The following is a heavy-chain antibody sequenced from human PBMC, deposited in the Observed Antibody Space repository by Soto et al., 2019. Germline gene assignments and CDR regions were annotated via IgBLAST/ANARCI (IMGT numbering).Heavy chain of an antibody. CDR3: AREGGEQLLVRGFFDY. Sequence: QVQLQESGPGLVKPSQCLSLTCTVSGGSISSDGYYWNWIRQHPEKGLEWIGYIYYTGYTYYNPSLNSRVSVSVDRSKNQFSLKLTSVSDADTAVYYCAREGGEQLLVRGFFDYWGQGTPVTVSS. V-gene: IGHV4-31*03. J-gene: IGHJ4*02. CDR2: IYYTGYT. CDR1: GGSISSDGYY. D-gene: IGHD6-13*01.